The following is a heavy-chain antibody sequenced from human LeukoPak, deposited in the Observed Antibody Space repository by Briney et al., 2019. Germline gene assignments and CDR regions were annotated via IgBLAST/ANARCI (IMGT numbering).Heavy chain of an antibody. CDR2: INSDGSWK. CDR1: GITFSSHW. V-gene: IGHV3-74*01. D-gene: IGHD6-19*01. Sequence: PGGSLRLSCVASGITFSSHWMHWVRQSPGEGPVWVSRINSDGSWKDNADFVKGRFTISRDNAKNTLYLQMNSLRAEDTAVYYCARPDSLGWSDSFDYWGQRTLVTFSS. J-gene: IGHJ4*02. CDR3: ARPDSLGWSDSFDY.